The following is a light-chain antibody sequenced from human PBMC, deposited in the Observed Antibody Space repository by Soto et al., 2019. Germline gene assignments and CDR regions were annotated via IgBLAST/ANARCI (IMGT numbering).Light chain of an antibody. J-gene: IGLJ3*02. V-gene: IGLV2-23*01. Sequence: QSALTQPASVSGSPGQSITISCSGASSDGGSVQFVAWYPQHPGKAPKVVIYEDSKRPSGISFRFSGSTSGNTASLTISGLQPDDESHYYCCSYTGSGTLWVFGGGTKVTVL. CDR1: SSDGGSVQF. CDR3: CSYTGSGTLWV. CDR2: EDS.